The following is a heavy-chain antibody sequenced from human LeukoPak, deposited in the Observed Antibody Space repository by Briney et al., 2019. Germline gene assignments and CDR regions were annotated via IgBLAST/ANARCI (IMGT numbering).Heavy chain of an antibody. V-gene: IGHV4-30-4*08. CDR3: ARVNWGRAFDI. Sequence: SQTLSLTCTVSGGSISSGDYYWSWIRQPPGTGLEWIGYIYYSGSTYYNPSLKSRVTISVDTSKNQFSLKLSSVTAADTAVYYCARVNWGRAFDIWGQGTMVTVSS. J-gene: IGHJ3*02. D-gene: IGHD7-27*01. CDR1: GGSISSGDYY. CDR2: IYYSGST.